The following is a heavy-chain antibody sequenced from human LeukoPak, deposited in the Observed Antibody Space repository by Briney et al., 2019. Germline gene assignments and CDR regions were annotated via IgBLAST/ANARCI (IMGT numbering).Heavy chain of an antibody. V-gene: IGHV4-59*01. CDR2: IYYGGST. D-gene: IGHD2-15*01. CDR3: ARVDCSGGSCYSFDY. CDR1: GGSFSSYY. J-gene: IGHJ4*02. Sequence: SETLSLTCTVSGGSFSSYYWNWIRQPPGKGLEWMGYIYYGGSTNCNPSLKSRVTISVDTSKNQFSLKLSSVTAADTAVYYCARVDCSGGSCYSFDYWGQGTLVTVSS.